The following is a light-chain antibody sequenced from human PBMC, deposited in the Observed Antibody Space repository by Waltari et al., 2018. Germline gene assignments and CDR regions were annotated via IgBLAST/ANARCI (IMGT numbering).Light chain of an antibody. J-gene: IGLJ2*01. CDR1: VLSNKD. V-gene: IGLV3-27*01. Sequence: SYELPQPSSVSVSQGPTVRIPCLGDVLSNKDARWLQQTPGQAPVLMIFKDNERPSGIPERFSGSSSGTTVTLTISGAQVEDEADYYCYSAADNNLVFGGGTKLTVL. CDR3: YSAADNNLV. CDR2: KDN.